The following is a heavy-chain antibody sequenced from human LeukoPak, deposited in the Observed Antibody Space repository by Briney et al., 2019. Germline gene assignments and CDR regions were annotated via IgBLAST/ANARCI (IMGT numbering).Heavy chain of an antibody. V-gene: IGHV1-8*01. CDR2: MNPNSGNT. J-gene: IGHJ6*03. D-gene: IGHD3-10*01. Sequence: GASVKVSCKASGYTFTSYDINWLRQATGQGLEWRGWMNPNSGNTGYAQKFQGRVTMTRNTSISTAYMELSSLRSEDTAVYYCARVDGSGSLWGYYYYMDVWGKGTTVTVSS. CDR1: GYTFTSYD. CDR3: ARVDGSGSLWGYYYYMDV.